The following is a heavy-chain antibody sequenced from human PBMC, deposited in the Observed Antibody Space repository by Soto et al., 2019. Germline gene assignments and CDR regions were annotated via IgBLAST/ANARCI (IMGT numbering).Heavy chain of an antibody. CDR2: ISGSGGST. V-gene: IGHV3-23*01. Sequence: GSLRLSCAASGFTFSSYAMSWVRQAPGKGLEWVSAISGSGGSTYYADSVKGRFTISRDTSKNTLYLQMNSLRAEDTAVYYCAKSAVGNWYFDYWGQGTLVTVSS. D-gene: IGHD1-26*01. CDR1: GFTFSSYA. CDR3: AKSAVGNWYFDY. J-gene: IGHJ4*02.